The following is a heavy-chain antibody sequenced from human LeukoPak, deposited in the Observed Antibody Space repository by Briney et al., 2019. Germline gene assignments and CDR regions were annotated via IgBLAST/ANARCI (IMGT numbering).Heavy chain of an antibody. D-gene: IGHD4-23*01. Sequence: SETLSLTCAVSGGSISSSNWWSWVRQPPGKGLEWIGEIYHSGSTNYNPSLKSRVTISVDKSKNQFSLKLSSVTAADTAVYYCARVLDGGNSGAHYWGQGTLVTVSS. V-gene: IGHV4-4*02. CDR3: ARVLDGGNSGAHY. J-gene: IGHJ4*02. CDR2: IYHSGST. CDR1: GGSISSSNW.